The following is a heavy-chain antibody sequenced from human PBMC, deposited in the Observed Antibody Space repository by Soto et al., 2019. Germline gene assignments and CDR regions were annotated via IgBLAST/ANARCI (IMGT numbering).Heavy chain of an antibody. CDR3: ARTSGYSSTDNWFDP. CDR1: GYTFTSYG. J-gene: IGHJ5*02. D-gene: IGHD6-13*01. CDR2: ISAYNGNT. V-gene: IGHV1-18*01. Sequence: QVQLVQSGAEVKKPGASVKVSCKASGYTFTSYGISRVRQSPGQGLEWMGWISAYNGNTNNAQKFQGRVAVTTDTSTSTAYMELMNLRSDDTAVYYCARTSGYSSTDNWFDPWGQGTLVTVSS.